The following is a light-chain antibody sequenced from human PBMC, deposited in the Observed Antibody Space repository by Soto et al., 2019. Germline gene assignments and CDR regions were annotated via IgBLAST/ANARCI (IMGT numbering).Light chain of an antibody. CDR1: QSISNW. CDR3: QQYNSLWT. J-gene: IGKJ1*01. V-gene: IGKV1-5*03. Sequence: DIQMTQSPSTLSASVGDRVTITCRASQSISNWLAWYQQKPGKAPKVLIYKASNLESGVPSRFSGSGSGTEFTLTISSLQPDDFATYYCQQYNSLWTFGQGTKVEIK. CDR2: KAS.